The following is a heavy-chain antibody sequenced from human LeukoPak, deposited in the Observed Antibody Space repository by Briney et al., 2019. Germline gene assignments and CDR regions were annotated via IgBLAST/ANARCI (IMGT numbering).Heavy chain of an antibody. D-gene: IGHD3-16*01. V-gene: IGHV4-4*07. CDR3: ARDLSFGWFDP. Sequence: SETLSLTCTVSGGSISSYYWSWVRQPAGKGLEWIGRLYTSGSTNYNPSLKSRVTMSVDTSKNQFSLKLSSVTAADTAVYYCARDLSFGWFDPWGQGTLVTVSS. CDR1: GGSISSYY. J-gene: IGHJ5*02. CDR2: LYTSGST.